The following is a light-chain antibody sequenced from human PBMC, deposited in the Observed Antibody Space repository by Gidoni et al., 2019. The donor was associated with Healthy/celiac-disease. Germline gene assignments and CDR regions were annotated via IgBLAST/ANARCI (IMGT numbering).Light chain of an antibody. CDR1: KSVSSN. J-gene: IGKJ2*01. Sequence: ELVMTQSPATLSVAPGERATISCRASKSVSSNLAWYQQKPGQAPRLLIYGASTRATGIPARFSGSGSGTEFTLTISSLQSEDFAVYYCQQYNNWLYMYTFGQGTKLEIK. V-gene: IGKV3-15*01. CDR2: GAS. CDR3: QQYNNWLYMYT.